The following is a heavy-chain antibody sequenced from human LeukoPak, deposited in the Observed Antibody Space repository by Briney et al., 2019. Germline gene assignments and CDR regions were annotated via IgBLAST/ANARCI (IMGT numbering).Heavy chain of an antibody. J-gene: IGHJ4*02. CDR1: GVSLSSYY. D-gene: IGHD6-19*01. Sequence: SETLSLTCTVSGVSLSSYYWSWIRQPPGKGLEWIGYILHSGSTNYNPSLKIRVTMSVDTSKNQFSLKLSSVTAADTAVYCCARLPRYSSGWYDYWGQGTLVTVSS. V-gene: IGHV4-59*01. CDR2: ILHSGST. CDR3: ARLPRYSSGWYDY.